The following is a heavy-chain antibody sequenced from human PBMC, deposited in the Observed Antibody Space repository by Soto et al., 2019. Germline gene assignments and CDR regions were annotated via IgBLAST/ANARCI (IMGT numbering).Heavy chain of an antibody. Sequence: PGGSLRLSCAASGFTFTSYAMSWFRQAPGKGLEWVSTISGTGGSTYYPDSVKGRFTISRDNSKNTVYLQMNSLRAEDAAVYYWAKEMTSGYYLFDYWGQGTLVTVAS. CDR2: ISGTGGST. V-gene: IGHV3-23*01. CDR1: GFTFTSYA. CDR3: AKEMTSGYYLFDY. D-gene: IGHD3-22*01. J-gene: IGHJ4*02.